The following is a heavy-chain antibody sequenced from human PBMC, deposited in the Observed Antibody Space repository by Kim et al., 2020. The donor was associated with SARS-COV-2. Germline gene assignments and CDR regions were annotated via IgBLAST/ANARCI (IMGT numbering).Heavy chain of an antibody. CDR3: AREPPRITQYGMDV. CDR1: GFTFSSYT. V-gene: IGHV3-21*01. Sequence: GGSLRLSCAASGFTFSSYTMNWVRQAPGKGLEWVSCISSSSSSIYYADSVKGRFTISRDNAKNSLYLQMNSLRGEDTAVYYCAREPPRITQYGMDVWGQGTTVAVSS. J-gene: IGHJ6*02. CDR2: ISSSSSSI. D-gene: IGHD3-10*01.